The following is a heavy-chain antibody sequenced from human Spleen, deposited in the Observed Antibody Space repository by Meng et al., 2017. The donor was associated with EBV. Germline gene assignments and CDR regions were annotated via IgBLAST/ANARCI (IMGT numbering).Heavy chain of an antibody. CDR3: ARGNCRGGGCYSFDY. Sequence: QVQLQESGPGLVKPSETLSLTCTVSGDSVSSGSYYWTWIRQPPGKGLEWIGYIYSSGSTNYNPSLKSRVTISVDTSKNQFSLKLTSVTAADTAVYYCARGNCRGGGCYSFDYWGQGTLVTVAS. J-gene: IGHJ4*02. V-gene: IGHV4-61*01. CDR1: GDSVSSGSYY. CDR2: IYSSGST. D-gene: IGHD2-15*01.